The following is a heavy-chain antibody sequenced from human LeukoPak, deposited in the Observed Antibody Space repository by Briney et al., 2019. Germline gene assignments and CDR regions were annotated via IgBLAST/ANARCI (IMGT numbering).Heavy chain of an antibody. Sequence: PSETLSLTCSVSDDSITMYYWSWTRQPPGKGLEWIGYIYYSGSTNYNPSLKSRVTISVDTSKNQFSLKLNSVTAADTAVYYCARVTGYMIEDYFDYWGQGTLVTVSS. CDR1: DDSITMYY. CDR2: IYYSGST. V-gene: IGHV4-59*01. D-gene: IGHD3-9*01. CDR3: ARVTGYMIEDYFDY. J-gene: IGHJ4*02.